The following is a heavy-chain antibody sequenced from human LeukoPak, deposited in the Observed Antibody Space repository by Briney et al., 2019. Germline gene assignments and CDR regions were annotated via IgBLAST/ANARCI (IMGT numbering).Heavy chain of an antibody. CDR2: IYFSGST. D-gene: IGHD4-17*01. J-gene: IGHJ4*02. Sequence: SGTLSLTCAVSGGSISSHNWWSWVRQPPGKGLEWIGEIYFSGSTSINPSLKSRVTISVDRSKNHFSLRLSSVTAADTAVYYCARDNTVTAGVFDYWGQGTLVTVSS. CDR3: ARDNTVTAGVFDY. V-gene: IGHV4-4*02. CDR1: GGSISSHNW.